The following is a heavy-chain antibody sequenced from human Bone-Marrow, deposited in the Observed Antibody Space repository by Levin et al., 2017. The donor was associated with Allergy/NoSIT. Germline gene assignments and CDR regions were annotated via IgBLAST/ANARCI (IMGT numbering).Heavy chain of an antibody. J-gene: IGHJ4*02. CDR1: GYTFDDFY. CDR2: INPTGGST. Sequence: ASVKVSCRTSGYTFDDFYMHWVRQAPGQGLEWMGNINPTGGSTIYAQNFRGRVSMTRDTTTRTFYMELSSLNSEDTAVYYCARGLGPGSYFVWGQGTLVTVSS. D-gene: IGHD3-10*01. CDR3: ARGLGPGSYFV. V-gene: IGHV1-46*02.